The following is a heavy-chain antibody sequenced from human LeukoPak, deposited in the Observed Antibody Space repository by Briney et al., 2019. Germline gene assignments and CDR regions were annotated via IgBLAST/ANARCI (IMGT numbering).Heavy chain of an antibody. CDR1: GFTFGSYW. V-gene: IGHV3-74*01. CDR3: ARDPAARLFDY. CDR2: INSDGSST. Sequence: GGSLRLSCAASGFTFGSYWMHWVRQVPGKGLVWVSRINSDGSSTSYADSVKGRFTISRDNAKNTVYLQMNSLRAEDTAVYYCARDPAARLFDYWGQGTLVTVSS. J-gene: IGHJ4*02. D-gene: IGHD6-6*01.